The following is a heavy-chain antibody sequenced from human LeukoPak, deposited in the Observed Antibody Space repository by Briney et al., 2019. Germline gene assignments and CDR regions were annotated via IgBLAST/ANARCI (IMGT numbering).Heavy chain of an antibody. CDR2: IIPILGIA. D-gene: IGHD4-4*01. CDR1: GYTFTGYY. CDR3: ARAETVTAPFDY. J-gene: IGHJ4*02. V-gene: IGHV1-69*04. Sequence: SVKVSCKASGYTFTGYYMHWVRQAPGQGLEWMGRIIPILGIANYAQKFQGRVTITADKSTSTAYMELSSLRSEDTAVYYCARAETVTAPFDYWGQGTLVTVSS.